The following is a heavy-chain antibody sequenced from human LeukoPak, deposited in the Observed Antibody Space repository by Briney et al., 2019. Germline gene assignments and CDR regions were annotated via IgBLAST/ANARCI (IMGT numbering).Heavy chain of an antibody. V-gene: IGHV4-39*01. J-gene: IGHJ5*02. CDR2: IYYSGST. Sequence: SETLSLTCTVSGGSISSSSYYWGWIRQPPGKGLEWIGSIYYSGSTYYNPSLKSRVTISVDTSKNQFSLKLSSVTAADTAVYYCARLYSGSYGLDPWGQGTLVTVSS. CDR3: ARLYSGSYGLDP. D-gene: IGHD1-26*01. CDR1: GGSISSSSYY.